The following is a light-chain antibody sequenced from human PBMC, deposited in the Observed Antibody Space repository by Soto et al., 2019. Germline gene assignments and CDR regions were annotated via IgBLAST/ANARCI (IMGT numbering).Light chain of an antibody. Sequence: QSVLTQPPSASGTPGQRVTISCSGSSSNIGSNSVHWYQQLPGTPPKLLIYSNSQRPSGVPERISGSKSGTSASLAISGLRSEDEADYYCAAWDDSLGGVVFGGGTKLTVL. CDR1: SSNIGSNS. J-gene: IGLJ2*01. CDR3: AAWDDSLGGVV. V-gene: IGLV1-47*01. CDR2: SNS.